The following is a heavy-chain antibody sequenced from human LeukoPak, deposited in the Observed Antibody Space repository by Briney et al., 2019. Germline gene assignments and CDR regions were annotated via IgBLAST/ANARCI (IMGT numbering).Heavy chain of an antibody. CDR3: ARRLTQYDCFDP. CDR1: GDSVSSNSVT. D-gene: IGHD2-2*01. CDR2: TYYRSTWYN. J-gene: IGHJ5*02. Sequence: SQTLPLTCAISGDSVSSNSVTWNWIRQSPSRGLEWLGRTYYRSTWYNDYAVSVRGRITVNPDTSKNQFSLHLNSVTPEDTAVYYCARRLTQYDCFDPWGQGILVTVSS. V-gene: IGHV6-1*01.